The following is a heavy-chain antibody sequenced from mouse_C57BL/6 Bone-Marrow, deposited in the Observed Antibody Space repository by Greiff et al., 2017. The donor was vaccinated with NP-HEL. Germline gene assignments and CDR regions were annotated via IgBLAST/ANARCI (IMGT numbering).Heavy chain of an antibody. CDR1: GYTFTNYW. V-gene: IGHV1-63*01. CDR3: ARSYDGYLFAY. CDR2: IYPGGGYT. J-gene: IGHJ3*01. D-gene: IGHD2-3*01. Sequence: QVQLQQSGAELVRPGTSVKMSCKASGYTFTNYWIGWAKQRPGHGLEWIGDIYPGGGYTNYNEKFKGKATLTAVKSSSTAYMQFSSLTSEDSAIYYCARSYDGYLFAYWGQGTLVTVSA.